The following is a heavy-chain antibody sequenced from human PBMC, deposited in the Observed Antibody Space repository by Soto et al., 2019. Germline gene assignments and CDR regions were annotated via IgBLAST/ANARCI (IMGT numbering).Heavy chain of an antibody. D-gene: IGHD1-1*01. V-gene: IGHV3-74*01. CDR2: INDDGSHT. CDR1: GFTFSMYW. Sequence: GGSLRLSCAASGFTFSMYWMHWVRQVPGKGPEWVSRINDDGSHTNYADSVKGRLTISRDNAKNTLYLQMNDLRAEDTAVYYCTRGPRSTSTGTGAFWGQGILVTVS. CDR3: TRGPRSTSTGTGAF. J-gene: IGHJ4*02.